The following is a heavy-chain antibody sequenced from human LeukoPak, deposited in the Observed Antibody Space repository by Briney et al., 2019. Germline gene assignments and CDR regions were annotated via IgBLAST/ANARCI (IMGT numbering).Heavy chain of an antibody. V-gene: IGHV3-23*01. CDR2: ISGSGGST. Sequence: AGGSLRLSCAASGFTFSSYAMSWVRQAPGKGLEWVSAISGSGGSTYYADSVKGRFTISRDNSKDTLYLQMNSLRAEDTAVYNCAKLIGDYGGNSGYWGQGTLVTVSS. J-gene: IGHJ4*02. CDR3: AKLIGDYGGNSGY. CDR1: GFTFSSYA. D-gene: IGHD4-23*01.